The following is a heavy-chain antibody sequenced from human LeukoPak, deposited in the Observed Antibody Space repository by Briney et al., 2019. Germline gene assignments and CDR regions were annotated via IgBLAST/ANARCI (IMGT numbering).Heavy chain of an antibody. CDR3: ARRPYSSSWYVYFDY. V-gene: IGHV4-39*01. CDR1: GGSISSSSYY. Sequence: SETLSLTCTVSGGSISSSSYYWGWIRQPPGKGLEWIGSIYYSGSTYYNPSLKSRVTISVDTSKNQFSLKLSSVTAADTAVYYCARRPYSSSWYVYFDYWGQGTLVTVSS. D-gene: IGHD6-13*01. CDR2: IYYSGST. J-gene: IGHJ4*02.